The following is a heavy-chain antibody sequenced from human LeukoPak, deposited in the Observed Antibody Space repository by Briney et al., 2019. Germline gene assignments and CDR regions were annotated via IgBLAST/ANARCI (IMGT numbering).Heavy chain of an antibody. D-gene: IGHD3-10*01. V-gene: IGHV4-4*08. J-gene: IGHJ6*03. CDR1: GASISSSY. CDR3: ARLQSYGSGRSYYMDV. CDR2: MYTSGNT. Sequence: SETLSLTCTVSGASISSSYWSWLRQPPGEGLEWIGYMYTSGNTNYNPSLQSRVTMSVDTSKNQFSLNLTSVTAADTAVYYCARLQSYGSGRSYYMDVWAKGATVTVSS.